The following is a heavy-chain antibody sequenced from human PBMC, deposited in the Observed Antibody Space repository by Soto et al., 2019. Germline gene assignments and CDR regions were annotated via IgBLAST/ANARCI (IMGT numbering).Heavy chain of an antibody. CDR3: AREVWGATYYFDY. Sequence: SETLSLTCTVSGGSVSSGSYYWSWIRQPPGKGLEWIGYIYYSGSTNYNPSLKSRVTISVDTPKNQFSLKLSSVTAADTAVYYCAREVWGATYYFDYWGQGTLVTVSS. CDR1: GGSVSSGSYY. J-gene: IGHJ4*02. V-gene: IGHV4-61*01. D-gene: IGHD1-26*01. CDR2: IYYSGST.